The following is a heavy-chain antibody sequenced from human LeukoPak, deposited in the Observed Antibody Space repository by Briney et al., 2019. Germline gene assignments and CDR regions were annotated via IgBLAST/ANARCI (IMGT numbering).Heavy chain of an antibody. CDR2: IYYSGST. CDR3: ARETGHYYDSSAYFDY. J-gene: IGHJ4*02. D-gene: IGHD3-22*01. Sequence: SETLSLTCTVSGGSISSGDYYWSWVRQPPGKGLEWIGYIYYSGSTYYNPSLKSRVTISVDTSKNQFSLKLSSVTAADTAVYYCARETGHYYDSSAYFDYWGQGTLVTVSS. CDR1: GGSISSGDYY. V-gene: IGHV4-30-4*01.